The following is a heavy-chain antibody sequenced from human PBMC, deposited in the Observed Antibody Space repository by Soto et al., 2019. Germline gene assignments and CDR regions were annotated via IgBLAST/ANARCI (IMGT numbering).Heavy chain of an antibody. D-gene: IGHD5-12*01. J-gene: IGHJ4*02. CDR2: INSDGSST. V-gene: IGHV3-23*03. CDR1: GFTFTSSA. Sequence: EVQLLESGGGLVQPGGSLRLSCTASGFTFTSSAMSWVRQVPGKGLEWVSVINSDGSSTDYADSVKGRFTISRDNSKNTLYLQRNSLRAEDTAVHSCAKDWAEMIGYKVYWGQGTLVTVSS. CDR3: AKDWAEMIGYKVY.